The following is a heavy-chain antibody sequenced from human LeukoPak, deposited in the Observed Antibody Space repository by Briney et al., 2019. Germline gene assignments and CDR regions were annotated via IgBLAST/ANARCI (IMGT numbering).Heavy chain of an antibody. CDR2: ISGGGDTT. Sequence: GGSLRLSCAASGFTFSSYAMNWVRQAPGKGLEWVSGISGGGDTTFYADSVKGRFTIFRDNSKNTLYLQMNSLRAEDTAVYYCEKLRSSSSSDAFDIWGQGTMVTVSS. CDR3: EKLRSSSSSDAFDI. CDR1: GFTFSSYA. J-gene: IGHJ3*02. V-gene: IGHV3-23*01. D-gene: IGHD2-2*01.